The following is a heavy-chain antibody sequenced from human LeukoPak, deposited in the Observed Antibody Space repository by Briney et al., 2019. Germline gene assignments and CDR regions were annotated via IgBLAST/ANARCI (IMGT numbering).Heavy chain of an antibody. CDR3: ARGIAVSGHDQ. Sequence: ASVRVSCKASGYIFTACYLHWVRQAPGQGLEWMGWINPNSGATNYAQKFQGRVTVTRDTSVSTIYMDLSRLTSDDAAVYFCARGIAVSGHDQWGQGTLVTVSS. D-gene: IGHD6-19*01. CDR2: INPNSGAT. J-gene: IGHJ4*02. V-gene: IGHV1-2*02. CDR1: GYIFTACY.